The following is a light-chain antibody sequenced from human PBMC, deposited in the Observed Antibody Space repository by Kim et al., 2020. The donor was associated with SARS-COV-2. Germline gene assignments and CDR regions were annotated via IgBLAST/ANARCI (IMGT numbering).Light chain of an antibody. Sequence: SITISCTGTSSDVGSYNYVSWYQQHPGKAPKLMIYAVSNRPSGVSNRFSGSKSDNTASLTISGLQAEDEADYYCSSYTRSSTNYVFGTGTKVTVL. J-gene: IGLJ1*01. V-gene: IGLV2-14*03. CDR3: SSYTRSSTNYV. CDR1: SSDVGSYNY. CDR2: AVS.